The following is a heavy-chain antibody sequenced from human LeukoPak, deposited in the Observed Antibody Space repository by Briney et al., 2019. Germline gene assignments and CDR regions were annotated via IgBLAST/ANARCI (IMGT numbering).Heavy chain of an antibody. J-gene: IGHJ1*01. CDR2: IIPIFGIA. Sequence: ASVKVSCKASGGSFNNYAISWVRQAPGQGLEWMGRIIPIFGIANSAQKFQGRVTITADKSTNTAYMELSSLRSEDTAVYYCARDKAVTTELTQYFQHWGQGTLVTVSS. V-gene: IGHV1-69*04. D-gene: IGHD4-11*01. CDR1: GGSFNNYA. CDR3: ARDKAVTTELTQYFQH.